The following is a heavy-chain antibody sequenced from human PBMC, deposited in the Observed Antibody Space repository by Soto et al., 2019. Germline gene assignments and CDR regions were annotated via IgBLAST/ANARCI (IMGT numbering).Heavy chain of an antibody. Sequence: QVQLQESGPGLVKPSQTLSLTCTVSGGSISRGGYYWSWIRQHPGKGLEWIGYIYYRGSTYYNPSHKRRVTISVDTSKNQVSLELSSVTDADTAVYYCARGPTDDDGSGSHFDYWGQGTLVTVSS. CDR3: ARGPTDDDGSGSHFDY. V-gene: IGHV4-31*03. CDR1: GGSISRGGYY. D-gene: IGHD3-10*01. J-gene: IGHJ4*02. CDR2: IYYRGST.